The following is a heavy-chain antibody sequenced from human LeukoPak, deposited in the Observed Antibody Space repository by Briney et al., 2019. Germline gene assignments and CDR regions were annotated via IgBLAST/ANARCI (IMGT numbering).Heavy chain of an antibody. CDR3: AKDSTRGGSGSYYVGYFQH. CDR1: GFTFSSYA. D-gene: IGHD3-10*01. V-gene: IGHV3-23*01. CDR2: ISGSGGST. Sequence: PGGSLRLSCAASGFTFSSYAMSWVRQAPGKGLEWVSAISGSGGSTYYADSVKGRFTISRDNSKNTLYLQMNSLRAEDTAVYYCAKDSTRGGSGSYYVGYFQHWGQGTLVTVSS. J-gene: IGHJ1*01.